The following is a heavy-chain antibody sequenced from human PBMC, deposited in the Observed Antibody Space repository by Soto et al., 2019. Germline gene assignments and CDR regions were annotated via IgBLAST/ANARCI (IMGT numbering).Heavy chain of an antibody. CDR3: ARLHGYYYYGMDV. Sequence: EVQLLESGGGLVQPGGSLRLSCAASGFTFTNYAMTWVRQAPGKGLEWVSTISGSGGDTYYAGSIKGRFTISRDNYKKTVYLQMNSLRAEDTATYYCARLHGYYYYGMDVWGQGTTVTVSS. J-gene: IGHJ6*02. D-gene: IGHD2-15*01. CDR2: ISGSGGDT. CDR1: GFTFTNYA. V-gene: IGHV3-23*01.